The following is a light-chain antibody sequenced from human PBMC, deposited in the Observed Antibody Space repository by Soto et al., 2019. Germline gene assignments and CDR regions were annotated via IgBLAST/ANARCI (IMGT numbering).Light chain of an antibody. CDR3: QQYGSSPPT. CDR1: QSVSNSY. J-gene: IGKJ2*01. CDR2: GAS. V-gene: IGKV3-20*01. Sequence: EIVLTQSPGTLSLSPGERATLSCRASQSVSNSYLAWYQQKPGQAPRLLIYGASSRATGIPDRFSGSGSGTDFTLTISRLEPEDFAVYYCQQYGSSPPTFGQGTNLEIK.